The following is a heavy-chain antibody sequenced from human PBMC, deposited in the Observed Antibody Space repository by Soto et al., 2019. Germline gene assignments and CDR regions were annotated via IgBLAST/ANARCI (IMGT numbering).Heavy chain of an antibody. V-gene: IGHV2-70*13. CDR3: ARSIRGPRRFNGMDV. CDR1: GFSLTSPGMC. CDR2: IERDDDDK. Sequence: SGPTLVNPTETLTLTCTFSGFSLTSPGMCVSWIRQSPGKALEWLALIERDDDDKYYSTSLKTRLTISKDTRKDQVVLTMANMEPADTATYYCARSIRGPRRFNGMDVWGQGTTVTVSS. D-gene: IGHD1-20*01. J-gene: IGHJ6*02.